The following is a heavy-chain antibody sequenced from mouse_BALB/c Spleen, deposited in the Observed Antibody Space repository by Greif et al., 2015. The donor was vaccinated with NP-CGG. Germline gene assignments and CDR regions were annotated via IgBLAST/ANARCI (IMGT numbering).Heavy chain of an antibody. CDR2: INPSNGRT. J-gene: IGHJ4*01. D-gene: IGHD2-1*01. CDR3: ARGGNYEDAAMDY. V-gene: IGHV1S81*02. Sequence: VQLQQSGAELVKPGASVKLSCKASGYTFTSYWMHWVKQRPGQGLEWIGEINPSNGRTNYNEKFKSKATLTVDKSSSTAYMQLSSLTSEDSAVYYCARGGNYEDAAMDYWGQGTSVTVSS. CDR1: GYTFTSYW.